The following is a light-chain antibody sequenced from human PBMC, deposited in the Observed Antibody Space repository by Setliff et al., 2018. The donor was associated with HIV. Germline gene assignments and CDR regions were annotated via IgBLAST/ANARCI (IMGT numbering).Light chain of an antibody. Sequence: SYELTQPPSVSLAPGKTARITCGGNNIASKNVHWYQQKPGRAPILVVSNDSDRPSGVPERFSGSNSGNTATLTISRVEAGDEADYYCQVWDTSSDHPGVFGAGTRSPS. V-gene: IGLV3-21*03. J-gene: IGLJ1*01. CDR3: QVWDTSSDHPGV. CDR1: NIASKN. CDR2: NDS.